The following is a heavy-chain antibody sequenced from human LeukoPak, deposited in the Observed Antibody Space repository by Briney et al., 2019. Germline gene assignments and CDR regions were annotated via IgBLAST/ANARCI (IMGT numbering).Heavy chain of an antibody. CDR3: ARGNRADSGSHF. J-gene: IGHJ4*02. CDR2: IYYSGST. D-gene: IGHD6-19*01. V-gene: IGHV4-39*07. Sequence: SETLSLTCTVSGGSISSSSYYWGWIHQPPGKGLEWIGSIYYSGSTYYNPSLKSRVTISVDTSKNQFSLKLYYVTAADTAVYYCARGNRADSGSHFWGQGTLVTVSS. CDR1: GGSISSSSYY.